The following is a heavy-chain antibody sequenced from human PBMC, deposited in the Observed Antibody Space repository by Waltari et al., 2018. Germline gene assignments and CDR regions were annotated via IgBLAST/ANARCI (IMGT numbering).Heavy chain of an antibody. CDR3: ARQGGVTMVQGVIISPPDY. Sequence: QVQLQESGPGLVKPSQTLSLTCTVSGGSIISGDYYWSWIRQPPGKGLEWIGSIYHSGRTYYNPSLKSRVTRSVDTSKNQFSLKLSSVTAADTAVYYCARQGGVTMVQGVIISPPDYWGQGTLVTVSS. V-gene: IGHV4-30-4*08. CDR2: IYHSGRT. D-gene: IGHD3-10*01. J-gene: IGHJ4*02. CDR1: GGSIISGDYY.